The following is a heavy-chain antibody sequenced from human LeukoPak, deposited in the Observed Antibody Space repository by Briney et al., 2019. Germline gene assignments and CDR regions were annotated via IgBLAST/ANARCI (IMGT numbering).Heavy chain of an antibody. CDR2: IYPGDSDT. CDR3: ARPRESMVVGAFDI. D-gene: IGHD2-15*01. J-gene: IGHJ3*02. CDR1: GYIFTSYW. V-gene: IGHV5-51*01. Sequence: GESLKISCKGSGYIFTSYWIGWVRQIPGKGLEWMGIIYPGDSDTRYSPSFQGQVTISAAKSISTAYLQWSSLKASDTAMYYCARPRESMVVGAFDIWGQGTMVTVSS.